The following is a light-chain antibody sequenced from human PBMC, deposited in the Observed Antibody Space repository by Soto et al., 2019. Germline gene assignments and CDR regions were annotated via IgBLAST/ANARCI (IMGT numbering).Light chain of an antibody. CDR3: QQYNGYPLT. CDR1: QSMRRW. Sequence: DIQMTQSPSTLSASVGDRVTITCRASQSMRRWLAWYQEKPGKAPNLLISDASNLESGVPSRFSGSGSGTEFTLTISSLQPDDFATYYCQQYNGYPLTFGGGTKVEI. CDR2: DAS. V-gene: IGKV1-5*01. J-gene: IGKJ4*01.